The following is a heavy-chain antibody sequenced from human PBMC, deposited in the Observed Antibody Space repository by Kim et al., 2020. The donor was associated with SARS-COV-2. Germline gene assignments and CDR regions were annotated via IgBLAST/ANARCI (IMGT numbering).Heavy chain of an antibody. Sequence: YKPTLKMRVTISVDTSKNKFSLKLSSVTAADTAVYYCARHYGSGRPYFDYWGQGTLVTVSS. V-gene: IGHV4-59*08. D-gene: IGHD3-10*01. CDR3: ARHYGSGRPYFDY. J-gene: IGHJ4*02.